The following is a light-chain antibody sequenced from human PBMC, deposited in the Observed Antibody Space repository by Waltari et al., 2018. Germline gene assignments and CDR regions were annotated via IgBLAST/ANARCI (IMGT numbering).Light chain of an antibody. CDR3: QVWDSSSDHWV. CDR2: DDS. J-gene: IGLJ3*02. CDR1: NIGSKS. Sequence: YVLTQPPSVPVAPGKTARITCGGNNIGSKSVHWYQQKPGQAPVVVMYDDSDRPSGIPERFSGSNSGNTATLTISRVEAGDEADYYCQVWDSSSDHWVFGGGTKLTVL. V-gene: IGLV3-21*04.